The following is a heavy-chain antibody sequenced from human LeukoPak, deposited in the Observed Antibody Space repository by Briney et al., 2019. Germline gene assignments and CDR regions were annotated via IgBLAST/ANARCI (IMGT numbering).Heavy chain of an antibody. V-gene: IGHV3-48*04. Sequence: GGSLRLSCAASGFTFSTYSMNWVRQAPGKGLEWVSYISSSGSTIYYADSVKGRFTISRGNAKNSLYLQMNSLRAEDTAVYYCAELGITMIGGVWGKGTTVTISS. CDR1: GFTFSTYS. J-gene: IGHJ6*04. CDR3: AELGITMIGGV. D-gene: IGHD3-10*02. CDR2: ISSSGSTI.